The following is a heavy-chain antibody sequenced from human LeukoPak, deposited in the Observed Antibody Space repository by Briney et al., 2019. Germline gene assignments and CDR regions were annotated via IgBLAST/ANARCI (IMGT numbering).Heavy chain of an antibody. D-gene: IGHD3-10*01. Sequence: SETLSLTCAVYGGSFSGYYWSWVRQPPGKRLEWIGEINHSGSTNYNPSLKSRVTISVDTSKNQFSLKLSSVTAADTAVYYCARGPGDPRSMTTDDYWGQGTLVTVSS. CDR3: ARGPGDPRSMTTDDY. CDR2: INHSGST. CDR1: GGSFSGYY. J-gene: IGHJ4*02. V-gene: IGHV4-34*01.